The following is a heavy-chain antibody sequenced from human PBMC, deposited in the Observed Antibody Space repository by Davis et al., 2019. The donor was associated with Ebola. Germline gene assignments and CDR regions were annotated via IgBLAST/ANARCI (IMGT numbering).Heavy chain of an antibody. V-gene: IGHV3-9*01. D-gene: IGHD6-19*01. CDR3: ARVALGYSSGWHGDH. Sequence: PGGSLRLSCAASGFNFDEYAMHWVRQAPGKGLEWVSGISWNSDSIAYADSVKGRFTISRDNAKNSLSLQMNSLRVDDTAVYYCARVALGYSSGWHGDHWGQGVLVTVS. CDR2: ISWNSDSI. CDR1: GFNFDEYA. J-gene: IGHJ4*02.